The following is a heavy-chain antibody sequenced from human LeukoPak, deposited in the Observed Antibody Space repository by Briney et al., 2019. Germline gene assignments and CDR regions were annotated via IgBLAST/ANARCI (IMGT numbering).Heavy chain of an antibody. Sequence: SVKVPCKASGGTFSSYAISWVRQAPGQGLEWMGGIIPIFGTANYAQKFQGRVTITTDESTSTAYMELSSLRSEDTAVYYCARDGNNYYGSGSYGTFDIWGQGTMVTVSS. CDR2: IIPIFGTA. CDR1: GGTFSSYA. V-gene: IGHV1-69*05. D-gene: IGHD3-10*01. J-gene: IGHJ3*02. CDR3: ARDGNNYYGSGSYGTFDI.